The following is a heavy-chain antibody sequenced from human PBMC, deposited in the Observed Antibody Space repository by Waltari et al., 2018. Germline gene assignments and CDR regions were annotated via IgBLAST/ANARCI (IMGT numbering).Heavy chain of an antibody. J-gene: IGHJ4*02. CDR2: VRHSGRS. V-gene: IGHV4-4*02. CDR3: ARDRGRGLYLDS. CDR1: GDSMSTNYW. Sequence: QLQLQESGPGLVKPSGTLSLTCAVSGDSMSTNYWWSWVRQPPGKGLEWIGQVRHSGRSNYNPSFASRVTVSLDTYNNQCSLEVTSATAADTAIYYCARDRGRGLYLDSWGPGILVTVS. D-gene: IGHD2-15*01.